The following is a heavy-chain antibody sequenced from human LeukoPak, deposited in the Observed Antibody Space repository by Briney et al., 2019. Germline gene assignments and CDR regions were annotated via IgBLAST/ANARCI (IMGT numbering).Heavy chain of an antibody. CDR3: ARGSGYYDTGSFSFVDN. CDR1: GDSVSSDSAA. J-gene: IGHJ4*02. CDR2: TYYRSQWFI. Sequence: SQTLSLTCAISGDSVSSDSAAWNWIRQSPSRGLEWLGRTYYRSQWFIDYAVSVKTRITIKAATSRNQFSLELNSVTPDDTGVYYCARGSGYYDTGSFSFVDNWGQGTLVTVSS. D-gene: IGHD3-22*01. V-gene: IGHV6-1*01.